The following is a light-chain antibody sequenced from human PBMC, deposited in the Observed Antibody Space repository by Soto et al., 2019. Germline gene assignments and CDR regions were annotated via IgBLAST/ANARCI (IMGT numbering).Light chain of an antibody. CDR3: QQYNDWLS. Sequence: EIVMTQSPATLSESPGERATLSCRASQSVSSNLAWYHQKPGQPPRLLIYDASTRATGLPARFSGSGSGTEFTLTISSLQSEDFGVYFCQQYNDWLSFGGGTKVEIK. CDR2: DAS. J-gene: IGKJ4*01. CDR1: QSVSSN. V-gene: IGKV3-15*01.